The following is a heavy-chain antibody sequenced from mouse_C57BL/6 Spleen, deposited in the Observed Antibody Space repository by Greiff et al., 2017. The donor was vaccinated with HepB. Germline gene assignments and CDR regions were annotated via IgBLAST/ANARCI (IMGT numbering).Heavy chain of an antibody. D-gene: IGHD1-1*01. J-gene: IGHJ2*01. V-gene: IGHV1-53*01. Sequence: QVQLQQPGTELVKPGASVKLSCKASGYTFTSYWMHWVKQRPGQGLEWIGNINPSNGGTNYNEKFKSKATLTVDKSSSTAYMQLSSLTSEDAAVYYCAREGVTTVVEDYWGQGTTLTVSS. CDR1: GYTFTSYW. CDR2: INPSNGGT. CDR3: AREGVTTVVEDY.